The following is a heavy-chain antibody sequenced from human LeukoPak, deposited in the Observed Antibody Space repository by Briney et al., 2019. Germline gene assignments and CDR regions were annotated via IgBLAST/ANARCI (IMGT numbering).Heavy chain of an antibody. J-gene: IGHJ4*02. V-gene: IGHV3-74*01. CDR3: ARHSSGYYHYDY. D-gene: IGHD3-22*01. Sequence: SGGSLRLSCAASGFTFSSYWMHWVRHAPGRGLVWVSRINSDGRSTSYADSVKGRFTISRDNSKNTLHLQMNSLRAEDTAVYYCARHSSGYYHYDYWGPGTPVTVAS. CDR1: GFTFSSYW. CDR2: INSDGRST.